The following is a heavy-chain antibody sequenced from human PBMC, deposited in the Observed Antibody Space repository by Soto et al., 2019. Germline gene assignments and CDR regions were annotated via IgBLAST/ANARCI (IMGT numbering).Heavy chain of an antibody. CDR2: IYSGGNT. D-gene: IGHD3-9*01. CDR1: GFTVSSNY. J-gene: IGHJ3*02. Sequence: EVQLVESGGGLVQPGGSLRLSCAASGFTVSSNYMSWVRQAPGKGLEWVSVIYSGGNTYYADSVKGRFTISRDNSKNTLHLQMNSVRTEDTAVYSCAREGYDILTGYYGGFDIWGQGTMVTVSS. V-gene: IGHV3-66*01. CDR3: AREGYDILTGYYGGFDI.